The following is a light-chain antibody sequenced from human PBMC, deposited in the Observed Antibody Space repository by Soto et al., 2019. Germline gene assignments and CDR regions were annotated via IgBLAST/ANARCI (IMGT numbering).Light chain of an antibody. Sequence: EIVLTPSPATLSVSPVEIATLSCRASQSVSSNLAWYQQKPGQAPRLLIYGASTRATGIPARFSGSGSGTDFTLTIRRLEPEDFAVYYCQHFVNSLTWTFGQGNKGDIK. V-gene: IGKV3-20*01. J-gene: IGKJ1*01. CDR2: GAS. CDR1: QSVSSN. CDR3: QHFVNSLTWT.